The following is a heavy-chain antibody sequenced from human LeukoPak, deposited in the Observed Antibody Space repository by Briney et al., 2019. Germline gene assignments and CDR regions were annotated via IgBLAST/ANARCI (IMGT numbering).Heavy chain of an antibody. CDR1: GYSFTSYW. CDR2: IYPGDSDT. D-gene: IGHD3-9*01. J-gene: IGHJ4*02. V-gene: IGHV5-51*01. CDR3: ARLRSGYYDILTGYPGELDY. Sequence: GESLKISCKGSGYSFTSYWIGWVRQMPGKGLEWMGIIYPGDSDTRYSPSFQGQVTISADKSISTAYLQWSSLKASDTAMYYCARLRSGYYDILTGYPGELDYWGQGTLFTVSS.